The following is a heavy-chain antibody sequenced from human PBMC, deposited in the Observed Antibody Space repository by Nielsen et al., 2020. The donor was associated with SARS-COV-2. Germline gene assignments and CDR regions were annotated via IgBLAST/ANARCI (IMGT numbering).Heavy chain of an antibody. Sequence: ASVKVSCKASGYTFTAYGIIWVRQAPGQGLEWMGWISTYSGNTNYAQKFQGRVTMTTDTSTSTAYMELRSLRSDDTAVYYCARDGTLYYDSWSGYYGLPDYWGQGTLVTVSS. CDR2: ISTYSGNT. J-gene: IGHJ4*02. D-gene: IGHD3-3*01. CDR3: ARDGTLYYDSWSGYYGLPDY. CDR1: GYTFTAYG. V-gene: IGHV1-18*01.